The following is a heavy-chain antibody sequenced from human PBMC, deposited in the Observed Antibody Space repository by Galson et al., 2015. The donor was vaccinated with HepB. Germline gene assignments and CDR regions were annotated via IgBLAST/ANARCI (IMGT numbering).Heavy chain of an antibody. CDR2: VNPNSGGT. Sequence: SVKVSCKASGYTFTGYYMHWVRQAPGQGLEWMGWVNPNSGGTNYAQKFQGRVTMTRDTSISTAYMELSRLRSDDTAVYHCAREPITIFGVVNNFDYWGQGTLVTVSS. J-gene: IGHJ4*02. CDR1: GYTFTGYY. CDR3: AREPITIFGVVNNFDY. V-gene: IGHV1-2*02. D-gene: IGHD3-3*01.